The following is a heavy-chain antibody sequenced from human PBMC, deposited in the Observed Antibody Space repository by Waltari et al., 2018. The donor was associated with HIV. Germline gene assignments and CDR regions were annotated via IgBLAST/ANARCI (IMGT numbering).Heavy chain of an antibody. CDR2: MNPNSGNT. CDR1: GYTFNSYD. J-gene: IGHJ5*02. D-gene: IGHD6-13*01. V-gene: IGHV1-8*01. CDR3: ASCRGIAAAGYWFDP. Sequence: QVQVVQSGAEVQKPGASVKVSCKASGYTFNSYDVNWVRQATGQGLEWMGWMNPNSGNTAYAQKFQCRITMTRNTSINTAYIERNSLISEDTAVYFCASCRGIAAAGYWFDPWGQGTLVTVSS.